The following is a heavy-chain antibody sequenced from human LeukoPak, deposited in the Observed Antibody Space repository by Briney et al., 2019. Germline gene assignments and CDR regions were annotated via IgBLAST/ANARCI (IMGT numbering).Heavy chain of an antibody. V-gene: IGHV3-21*01. Sequence: GGSLRLSCAASGFTFSSYSMNWVRQAPGKGLEWVSSISSSSSYIYYADSVKGRFTISRDNAKNSLYLQMNSLRAEDTAVYYCARDLLPDDAFDIWGQWTMVTVSS. CDR1: GFTFSSYS. CDR3: ARDLLPDDAFDI. J-gene: IGHJ3*02. CDR2: ISSSSSYI.